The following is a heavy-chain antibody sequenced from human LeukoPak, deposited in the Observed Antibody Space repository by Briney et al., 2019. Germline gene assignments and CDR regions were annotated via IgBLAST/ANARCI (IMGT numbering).Heavy chain of an antibody. J-gene: IGHJ3*02. CDR1: GYTFTSYG. D-gene: IGHD2-8*02. CDR3: ARVPFSGRDDDAFDI. V-gene: IGHV1-18*01. CDR2: ISAYNGNT. Sequence: GESLKISCKASGYTFTSYGISWVRQAPGQGLEWMGWISAYNGNTNYAQKLQGRVTMTTDTSTSTAYMELRSLRSDDTAVYYCARVPFSGRDDDAFDIWGQGTMVTVSS.